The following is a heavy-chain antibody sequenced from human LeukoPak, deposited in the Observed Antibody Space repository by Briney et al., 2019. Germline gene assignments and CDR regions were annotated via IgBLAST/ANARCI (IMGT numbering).Heavy chain of an antibody. Sequence: GGSLRLSCAASGFTFSNAWMSWVRQAPGKGREWVGRIKSKTDGGTTDYAARVKGRFTISRDDSKNTLYLQMNSLKTEDTAVYYCTTLVAAPAGFDYWGEGTLVSVSS. J-gene: IGHJ4*02. D-gene: IGHD2-15*01. CDR3: TTLVAAPAGFDY. CDR1: GFTFSNAW. V-gene: IGHV3-15*01. CDR2: IKSKTDGGTT.